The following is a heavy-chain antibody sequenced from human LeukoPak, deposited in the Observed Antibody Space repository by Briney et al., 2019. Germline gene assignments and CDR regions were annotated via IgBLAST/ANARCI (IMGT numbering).Heavy chain of an antibody. V-gene: IGHV3-23*01. Sequence: GGSLRLSCAASGFTFSSYAMSWVRQAPGKGLEWVSVISGSGGSTYYADSVKGRFTISRDNSKNTLHLQMNSLRAEDTAVYYCAKVRRGYYDSSGYYSNDAFDIWGQGTMVTVSS. CDR2: ISGSGGST. J-gene: IGHJ3*02. CDR1: GFTFSSYA. CDR3: AKVRRGYYDSSGYYSNDAFDI. D-gene: IGHD3-22*01.